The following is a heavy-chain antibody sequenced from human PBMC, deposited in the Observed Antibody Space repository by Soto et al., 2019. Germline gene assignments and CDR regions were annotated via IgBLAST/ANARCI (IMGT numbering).Heavy chain of an antibody. Sequence: GGSLRLSCAASGFTFSDYYMSWIRQAPGKGLEWVSYISSSGSTIYYADSVKGRFTISRDNAKNSLYLQMNSLRAEDTAVYYCAREGVDTAMVLTPRSKLRPHYFDYWGQGTLVTVSS. V-gene: IGHV3-11*01. CDR3: AREGVDTAMVLTPRSKLRPHYFDY. J-gene: IGHJ4*02. CDR2: ISSSGSTI. D-gene: IGHD5-18*01. CDR1: GFTFSDYY.